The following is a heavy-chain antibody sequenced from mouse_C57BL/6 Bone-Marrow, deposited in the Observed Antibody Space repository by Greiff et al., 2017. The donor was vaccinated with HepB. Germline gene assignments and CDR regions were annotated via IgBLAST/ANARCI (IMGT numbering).Heavy chain of an antibody. CDR3: ARGDTTVPAPYYAMDY. CDR2: INPNNGGT. V-gene: IGHV1-22*01. D-gene: IGHD1-1*01. Sequence: EVQLQESGPELVKPGASVKMSCKASGYTFTDYNMHWVKQSHGKSLEWIGYINPNNGGTSYNQKFKGKATLTVNKSSSTAYMELRSLTSEDSAVYYCARGDTTVPAPYYAMDYWGQGTSVTVSS. J-gene: IGHJ4*01. CDR1: GYTFTDYN.